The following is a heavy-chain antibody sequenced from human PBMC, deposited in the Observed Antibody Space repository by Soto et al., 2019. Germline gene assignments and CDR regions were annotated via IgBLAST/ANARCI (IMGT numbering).Heavy chain of an antibody. D-gene: IGHD3-3*01. CDR2: IRSKANSYAT. CDR1: GFTFSGSA. J-gene: IGHJ5*02. V-gene: IGHV3-73*01. CDR3: TRHDGGYYDFWSGYLEAWFDP. Sequence: GGSLRLSCATSGFTFSGSAMHWVRQASGKGLEWVGRIRSKANSYATAYAASVKGRFTISRDDSKNTAYLQMNSLKTEDTAVYYCTRHDGGYYDFWSGYLEAWFDPWGQGTLVTVSS.